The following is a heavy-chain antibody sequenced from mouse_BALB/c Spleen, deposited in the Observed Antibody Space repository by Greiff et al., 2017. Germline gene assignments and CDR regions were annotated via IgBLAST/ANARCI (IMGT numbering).Heavy chain of an antibody. CDR3: ARGQYGNYVGAMDY. D-gene: IGHD2-10*02. V-gene: IGHV1S135*01. J-gene: IGHJ4*01. Sequence: VQLQQSGPELVKPGASVKLSCKASGYSFTGYNMNWVQQGPGKSLEWIGNIDPYYGGTSYNQKFKGHATMTVDNSSSTAYMQLKSLTSEDSAVYYCARGQYGNYVGAMDYWGQGTAVTVSS. CDR1: GYSFTGYN. CDR2: IDPYYGGT.